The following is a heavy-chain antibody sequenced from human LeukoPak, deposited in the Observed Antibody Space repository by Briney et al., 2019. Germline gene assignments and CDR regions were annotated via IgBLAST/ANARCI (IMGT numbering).Heavy chain of an antibody. D-gene: IGHD3-22*01. J-gene: IGHJ4*02. CDR3: ARVNSALVVSSEGSWAGSLGFDH. CDR2: ISGSSRYI. V-gene: IGHV3-21*06. Sequence: PGGSLRLSCAASGIPFSNCTLTWVRQAPGKGLVWVSSISGSSRYIHYSDSVRGRFSISRDNAKNSVYLQMDSLTADDTAVYYCARVNSALVVSSEGSWAGSLGFDHWGQGILVIVSS. CDR1: GIPFSNCT.